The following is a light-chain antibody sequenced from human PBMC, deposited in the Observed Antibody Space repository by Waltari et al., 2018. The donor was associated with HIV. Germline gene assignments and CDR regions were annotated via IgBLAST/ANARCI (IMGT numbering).Light chain of an antibody. CDR2: QDK. CDR3: KTTDRNGVVA. J-gene: IGLJ2*01. CDR1: ALPRQY. Sequence: SSALTQTPSVSVSPGQTATITGSGEALPRQYAHWYHHREGQAPLLVIFQDKKRPSGIPERFSASSSGTVLTLTISSVQTEDEGDYYCKTTDRNGVVAFGGGTKVTVL. V-gene: IGLV3-25*03.